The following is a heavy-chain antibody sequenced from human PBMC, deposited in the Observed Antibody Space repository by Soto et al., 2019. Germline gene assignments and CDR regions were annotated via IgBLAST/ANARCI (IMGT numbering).Heavy chain of an antibody. D-gene: IGHD3-9*01. V-gene: IGHV4-59*01. Sequence: SETLSLTCTVSGGSISSFYWSWIRQPPGKGLEWIGYIYYSGSTNYNPSLKSRVTISVDTSKNQFSLKLNSVTAADTAVYYCARDPNGYYDILTGYYYYYGMDVWGQGTTVTVSS. CDR1: GGSISSFY. CDR3: ARDPNGYYDILTGYYYYYGMDV. CDR2: IYYSGST. J-gene: IGHJ6*02.